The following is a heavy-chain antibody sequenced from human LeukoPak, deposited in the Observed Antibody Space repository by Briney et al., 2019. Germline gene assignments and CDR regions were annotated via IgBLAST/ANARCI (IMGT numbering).Heavy chain of an antibody. J-gene: IGHJ4*02. CDR3: ASQGKGYCSGGSCPPAGY. D-gene: IGHD2-15*01. CDR2: ISAYNGNT. CDR1: GYTFTSYG. V-gene: IGHV1-18*01. Sequence: GASVKVSCKASGYTFTSYGISWVRQAPGQGLEWMGWISAYNGNTNYAQKLQGRVTMTTDTSTSTAYMELRSLRSDDTAVYYCASQGKGYCSGGSCPPAGYWGQGTLVTVSP.